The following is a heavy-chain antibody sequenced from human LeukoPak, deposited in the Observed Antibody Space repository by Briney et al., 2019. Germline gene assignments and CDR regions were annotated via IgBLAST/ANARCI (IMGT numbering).Heavy chain of an antibody. CDR2: IYSDNT. V-gene: IGHV3-53*01. CDR1: GFTFSSFG. J-gene: IGHJ4*02. D-gene: IGHD4/OR15-4a*01. CDR3: ARRAGAYSHPYDY. Sequence: GGSLRLSCAASGFTFSSFGMSWVRQAPGKGLEWVSFIYSDNTHYSDSVKGRFTISRDNSKNTLYLQMNSLRAEDTAVYYCARRAGAYSHPYDYWGQGTLVTVSS.